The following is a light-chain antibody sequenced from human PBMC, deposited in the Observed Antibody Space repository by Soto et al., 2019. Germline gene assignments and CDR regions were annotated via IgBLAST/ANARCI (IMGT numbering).Light chain of an antibody. Sequence: EVVMTQSPATLSVSPGDTAALSCRASQSVSSSLAWYQQKPGQAPRLLIYGTSSRATGIPDRFSGSGSGTDFTLTISRLEPEDFAVYYCQQYGNSPITFGQGTRLEIK. V-gene: IGKV3-20*01. CDR3: QQYGNSPIT. CDR1: QSVSSS. CDR2: GTS. J-gene: IGKJ5*01.